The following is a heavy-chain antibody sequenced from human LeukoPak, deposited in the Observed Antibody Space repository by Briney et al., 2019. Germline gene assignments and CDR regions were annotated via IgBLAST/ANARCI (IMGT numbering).Heavy chain of an antibody. CDR1: GASTSSYY. Sequence: PSETLSLTCSVSGASTSSYYWSWLRQPAGKGLEWIGRIHTRGGTEYNPSLKSRVTMSVDTSKNQFSLKPTSVTAADTAVYFCARDDNSEYSDDAFDIWGQGTLVTVSS. CDR3: ARDDNSEYSDDAFDI. J-gene: IGHJ3*02. CDR2: IHTRGGT. D-gene: IGHD2/OR15-2a*01. V-gene: IGHV4-4*07.